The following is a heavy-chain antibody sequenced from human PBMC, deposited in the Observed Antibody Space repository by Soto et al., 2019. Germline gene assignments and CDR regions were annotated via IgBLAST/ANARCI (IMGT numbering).Heavy chain of an antibody. CDR2: MNPNSGNT. Sequence: QVQLVQSGAEVKKPGASVKVSCKASGYTFTSYDINWVRQATGQGLEWMVWMNPNSGNTGYAQKFAGRVTITRNTSISKAYMELRSRRYGDTAVYYCARGSTGCYRLGVCYYYYGMDVWGQGTTVTVSS. J-gene: IGHJ6*02. V-gene: IGHV1-8*01. CDR3: ARGSTGCYRLGVCYYYYGMDV. D-gene: IGHD2-2*02. CDR1: GYTFTSYD.